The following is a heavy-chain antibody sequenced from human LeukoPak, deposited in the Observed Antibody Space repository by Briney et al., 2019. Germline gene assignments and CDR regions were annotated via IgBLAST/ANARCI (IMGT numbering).Heavy chain of an antibody. D-gene: IGHD2-2*01. CDR2: IYYSGST. V-gene: IGHV4-30-4*08. J-gene: IGHJ2*01. CDR3: ARAIHCSSTSCYGVWYFDL. CDR1: GGSISSGDYY. Sequence: SETLSLTCTVSGGSISSGDYYWSWIRQPLGKGLEWIGYIYYSGSTYYNPSLKSRVTISVDTSKNQFSLKLSSVTAADAAVYYCARAIHCSSTSCYGVWYFDLWGRGTLVTVSS.